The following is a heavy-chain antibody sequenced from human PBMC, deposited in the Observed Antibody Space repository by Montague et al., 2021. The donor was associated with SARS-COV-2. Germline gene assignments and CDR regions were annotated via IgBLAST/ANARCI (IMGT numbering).Heavy chain of an antibody. J-gene: IGHJ4*02. D-gene: IGHD4-17*01. V-gene: IGHV4-31*03. CDR2: IYYSGST. Sequence: TLSLTCTVSGGSISSGGYYWSWLRQHPGKGLEWIGYIYYSGSTYYNPSLKSRVTISVDTSKNQFSLKLSSVTAADTAVYYCARDIGGSTVTTGGFDYWGQGTLVTVSS. CDR1: GGSISSGGYY. CDR3: ARDIGGSTVTTGGFDY.